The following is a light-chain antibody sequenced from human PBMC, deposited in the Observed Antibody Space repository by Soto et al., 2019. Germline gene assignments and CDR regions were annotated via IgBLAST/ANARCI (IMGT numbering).Light chain of an antibody. CDR1: SSDIGAYNH. CDR3: NSYISSGTAYV. CDR2: DVS. V-gene: IGLV2-14*03. Sequence: QSALTQPASVSGSPGQSITISCTGSSSDIGAYNHVSWYQQHPGKAPKFMIYDVSNRPSGVSNRFSGSKSGNTASLTISGVQAEDDADYYCNSYISSGTAYVFGTGTKVTVL. J-gene: IGLJ1*01.